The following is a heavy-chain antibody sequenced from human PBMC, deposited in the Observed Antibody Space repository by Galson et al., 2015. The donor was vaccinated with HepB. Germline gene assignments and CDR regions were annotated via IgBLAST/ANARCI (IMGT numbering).Heavy chain of an antibody. Sequence: SLRLSCAASGFTFSSYAMHWVRQAPGKGLEYVSAISSNGGSTYYADSVKGRFTISRDNSKNTLYLQMSSLRAEDTAVYYCVKDLGSFYGGYAPDYWGQGTLVTVSS. CDR3: VKDLGSFYGGYAPDY. CDR1: GFTFSSYA. D-gene: IGHD5-12*01. J-gene: IGHJ4*02. V-gene: IGHV3-64D*06. CDR2: ISSNGGST.